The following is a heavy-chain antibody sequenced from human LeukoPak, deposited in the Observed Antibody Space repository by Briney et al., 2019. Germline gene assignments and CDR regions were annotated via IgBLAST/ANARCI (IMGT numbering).Heavy chain of an antibody. J-gene: IGHJ4*02. CDR1: GYTFTSYD. V-gene: IGHV1-8*01. CDR2: VNPNSGNT. Sequence: WASVKVSCKASGYTFTSYDINWVRQAPGQGLEWMGWVNPNSGNTGYAQKFQGRVTMTRNTSISTAYMELSSLRSEDTAVYYCARGSTVTGFGDWGQGTLVTVSS. D-gene: IGHD4-17*01. CDR3: ARGSTVTGFGD.